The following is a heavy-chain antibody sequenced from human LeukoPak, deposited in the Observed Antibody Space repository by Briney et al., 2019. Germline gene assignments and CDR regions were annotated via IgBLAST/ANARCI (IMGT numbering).Heavy chain of an antibody. Sequence: GASVKVSCKASGGTFSSYAISWVRQAPGQGLEWMGGIIPIFGTANYAQKFQGRVTITADKSTSTAYTEMRSLRSEDTAVYYCAIGPRTGYCSSTSCFRVAWFDPWGQGTLVTVSS. CDR2: IIPIFGTA. V-gene: IGHV1-69*06. CDR1: GGTFSSYA. J-gene: IGHJ5*02. CDR3: AIGPRTGYCSSTSCFRVAWFDP. D-gene: IGHD2-2*01.